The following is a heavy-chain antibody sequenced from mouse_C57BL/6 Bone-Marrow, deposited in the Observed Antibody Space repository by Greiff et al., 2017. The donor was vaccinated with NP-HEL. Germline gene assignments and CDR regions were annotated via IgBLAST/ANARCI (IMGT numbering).Heavy chain of an antibody. Sequence: VKLQESGAELARPGASVKLSCKASGYTFTSYGISWVKQRTGQGLEWIGEIYPRSGNTYYNEKFKGKATLTADKSSSTAYMELRSLTSEDSAVYFCARWVCYAMDYWGQGTSVTVSS. CDR3: ARWVCYAMDY. J-gene: IGHJ4*01. D-gene: IGHD2-10*02. CDR1: GYTFTSYG. V-gene: IGHV1-81*01. CDR2: IYPRSGNT.